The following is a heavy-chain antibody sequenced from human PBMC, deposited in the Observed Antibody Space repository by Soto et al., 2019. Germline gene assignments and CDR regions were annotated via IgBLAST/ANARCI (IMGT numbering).Heavy chain of an antibody. D-gene: IGHD1-1*01. J-gene: IGHJ4*02. CDR1: GFTFSDYY. Sequence: PGGSLRLSCAASGFTFSDYYTSWIRQAPGKGLEWLSYSSDSGTFTRYADSVKGRFSISRDNAKNSLYLQINSLRGKDAAIYYCARSGDNYNLLDYWGQGTPVTVSS. CDR3: ARSGDNYNLLDY. CDR2: SSDSGTFT. V-gene: IGHV3-11*06.